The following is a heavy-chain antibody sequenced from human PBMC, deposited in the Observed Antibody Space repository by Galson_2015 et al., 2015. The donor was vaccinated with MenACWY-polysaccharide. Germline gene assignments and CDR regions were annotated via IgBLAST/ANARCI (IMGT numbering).Heavy chain of an antibody. Sequence: SVKVSCKASGYKFSSYDINWVRQASGQGLEWMGWMNPNSGNTGYAQKFQGRVAMTRDTATSTAYMELRMLRYDDTAVYYCTRINSRQHPIVDSWGQGTLVSVS. CDR1: GYKFSSYD. J-gene: IGHJ4*02. D-gene: IGHD2-2*01. V-gene: IGHV1-8*01. CDR2: MNPNSGNT. CDR3: TRINSRQHPIVDS.